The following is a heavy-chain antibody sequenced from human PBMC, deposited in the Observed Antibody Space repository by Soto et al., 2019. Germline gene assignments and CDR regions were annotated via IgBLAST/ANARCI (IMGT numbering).Heavy chain of an antibody. CDR3: AKDLASKSVQVSDY. CDR2: ISGGST. V-gene: IGHV3-23*01. CDR1: GFTFSSYA. J-gene: IGHJ4*02. Sequence: GGSLRLSCAASGFTFSSYAMSWVRQAPGKGLEWVSAISGGSTYYADSVKGRFTISRDNSKNTLYLQMNSLRAEDTAVYYCAKDLASKSVQVSDYWGQGTLVTVSS.